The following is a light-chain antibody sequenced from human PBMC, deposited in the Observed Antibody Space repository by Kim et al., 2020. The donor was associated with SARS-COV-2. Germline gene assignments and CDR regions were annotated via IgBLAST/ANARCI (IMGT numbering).Light chain of an antibody. J-gene: IGKJ3*01. CDR1: QVLNNY. CDR2: AVS. Sequence: DIQMTQSPSALSASVGDRVTITCQASQVLNNYLNWYHQQPGKAPKLLIYAVSNLEAGVPSRFSGSGSGTKFILTITSLQPEDIGTYYCQQYEDQLSFGPGTKVDIK. V-gene: IGKV1-33*01. CDR3: QQYEDQLS.